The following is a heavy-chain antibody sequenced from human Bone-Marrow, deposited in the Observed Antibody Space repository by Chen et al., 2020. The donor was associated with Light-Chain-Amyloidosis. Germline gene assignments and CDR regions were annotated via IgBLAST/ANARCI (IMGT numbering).Heavy chain of an antibody. J-gene: IGHJ5*02. Sequence: EVQLVESGGGLVQPGRALRLSCTAVGFTVGDYAMSWVRQAPGKGLEWVVFIRSKAYGWTTEYAASVKGRFTISIDDSKSIAYLQMNSLKTEDTAVYYCTRDVPSKARFLEWVGFDPWGQGTLVTVSS. CDR1: GFTVGDYA. V-gene: IGHV3-49*04. D-gene: IGHD3-3*01. CDR3: TRDVPSKARFLEWVGFDP. CDR2: IRSKAYGWTT.